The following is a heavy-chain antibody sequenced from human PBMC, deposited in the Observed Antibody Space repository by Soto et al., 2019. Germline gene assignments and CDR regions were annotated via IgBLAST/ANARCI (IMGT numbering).Heavy chain of an antibody. Sequence: EVQLVESGGGLVQPGGSLRLSCAASGFTFSSYAMHWVRQAPGKGLEYVSAISSNGGSTYYANSVKDRFTISRDNSKTTMYLKMGSLRAEDMAVYYCAREGYCSSTSCYSFDYWGQGTLVTGSS. CDR1: GFTFSSYA. CDR3: AREGYCSSTSCYSFDY. V-gene: IGHV3-64*01. D-gene: IGHD2-2*01. J-gene: IGHJ4*02. CDR2: ISSNGGST.